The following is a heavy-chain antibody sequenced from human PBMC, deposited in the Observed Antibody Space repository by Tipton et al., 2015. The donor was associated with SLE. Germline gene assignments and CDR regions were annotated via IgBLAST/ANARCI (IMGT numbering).Heavy chain of an antibody. V-gene: IGHV4-59*01. CDR3: ASTTIFGGYYYYMDV. CDR2: IYYSGST. D-gene: IGHD3-3*01. J-gene: IGHJ6*03. Sequence: TLSLTCTVSGGSISSYYWSWIRRPPGKGLEWIGYIYYSGSTNYNPSLKSRVTISVDTSKNQFSLKLSSVTAADTAVYYCASTTIFGGYYYYMDVWGKGTTVTVSS. CDR1: GGSISSYY.